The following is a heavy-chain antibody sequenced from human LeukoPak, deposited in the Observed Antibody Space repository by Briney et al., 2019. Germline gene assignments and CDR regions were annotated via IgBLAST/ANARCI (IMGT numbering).Heavy chain of an antibody. CDR3: TRVNLRGSKYNWFGP. V-gene: IGHV1-69*08. D-gene: IGHD4-11*01. CDR2: ITPIIGTT. Sequence: SVKVSCKTSGGTFKTHIFSWVRQAPGQGLEWMGRITPIIGTTNYAQNFQGRVTITADTSTGTAYLEMTNLRSDDTAIYYCTRVNLRGSKYNWFGPWGQGTQVTVSS. J-gene: IGHJ5*02. CDR1: GGTFKTHI.